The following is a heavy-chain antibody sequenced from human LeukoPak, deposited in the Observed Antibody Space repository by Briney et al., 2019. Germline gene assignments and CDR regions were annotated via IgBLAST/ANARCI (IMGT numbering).Heavy chain of an antibody. D-gene: IGHD3-22*01. V-gene: IGHV4-4*07. Sequence: PSETLSLTCTVSGGSISSYYWSWIRQPAGKGLEWIGRIYTSGSTNYNPSLKSRVTMSVDTSKNQFSLKLSSVTAADTAVYYCARAQYYYDSSGQDAFDIWGQGTMVTVSS. CDR1: GGSISSYY. CDR3: ARAQYYYDSSGQDAFDI. CDR2: IYTSGST. J-gene: IGHJ3*02.